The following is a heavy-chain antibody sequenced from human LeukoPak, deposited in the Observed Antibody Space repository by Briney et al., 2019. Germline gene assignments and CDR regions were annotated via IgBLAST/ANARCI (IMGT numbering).Heavy chain of an antibody. CDR1: GYTFTGYY. CDR2: INPNSGGT. CDR3: ARGRYNWNDWDPRLYYFDY. V-gene: IGHV1-2*04. J-gene: IGHJ4*02. Sequence: ASVKVSCKASGYTFTGYYMHWVRQAPGQGLEWMGWINPNSGGTNYAQKFQGWVTMTRDTSISTAYMELSRLRSDDTAVYYCARGRYNWNDWDPRLYYFDYWGQGTLVTVSS. D-gene: IGHD1-20*01.